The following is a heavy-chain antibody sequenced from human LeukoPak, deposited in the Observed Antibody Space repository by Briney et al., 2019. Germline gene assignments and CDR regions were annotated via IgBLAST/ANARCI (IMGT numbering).Heavy chain of an antibody. V-gene: IGHV3-23*01. CDR2: ISDSGGNT. CDR3: ARELRDIAVAGSDAFDI. D-gene: IGHD6-19*01. Sequence: GGSLRLSCAASGFTLSNYGMSWVRQAPGKGLEWVAGISDSGGNTKYADSVKGRFTISRDNPKNTLYLQMNSLRAEDTAVYYCARELRDIAVAGSDAFDIWGQGTMVTVSS. J-gene: IGHJ3*02. CDR1: GFTLSNYG.